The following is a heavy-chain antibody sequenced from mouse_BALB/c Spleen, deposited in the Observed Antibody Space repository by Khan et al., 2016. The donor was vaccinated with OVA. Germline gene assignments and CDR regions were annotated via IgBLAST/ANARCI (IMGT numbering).Heavy chain of an antibody. Sequence: VQLKQSGPGLVKPSQSLSLTCTVTGYSITSDYAWNWIRQFPGNKLEWMGYISYSGSTSYNPSLKSRISITRDTSKNQFFLQLNSVTTEDTATYYCAGAGSRYFDYWGQGTTLTVSS. D-gene: IGHD1-1*01. CDR3: AGAGSRYFDY. J-gene: IGHJ2*01. V-gene: IGHV3-2*02. CDR2: ISYSGST. CDR1: GYSITSDYA.